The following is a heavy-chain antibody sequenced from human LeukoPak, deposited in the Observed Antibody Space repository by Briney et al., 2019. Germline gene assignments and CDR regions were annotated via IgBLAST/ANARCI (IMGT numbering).Heavy chain of an antibody. Sequence: SETLSLTCAVSGGSISSGGYSWSWIRQPPGTGLEFIGYIYHSGTTYYNPSLRSRLTISVDRSENQLSLTLTSVTAADTAIYYCAKMSSASNWFDPWGPGTPVTVSS. D-gene: IGHD6-19*01. CDR1: GGSISSGGYS. CDR3: AKMSSASNWFDP. J-gene: IGHJ5*02. CDR2: IYHSGTT. V-gene: IGHV4-30-2*01.